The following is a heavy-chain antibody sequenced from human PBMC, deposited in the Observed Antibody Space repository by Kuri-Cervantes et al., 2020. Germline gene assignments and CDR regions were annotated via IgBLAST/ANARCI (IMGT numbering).Heavy chain of an antibody. Sequence: LRLSCTVSGGSISSGGYYWSWIRQHPGKGLEWIGYIYYSGSTYYNPSLKSRVTISVDTSKNQFSLKLSSVTAADTAVYYCARVPGGIDAFDIWGQGTMVTVSS. CDR1: GGSISSGGYY. J-gene: IGHJ3*02. CDR3: ARVPGGIDAFDI. V-gene: IGHV4-31*03. CDR2: IYYSGST. D-gene: IGHD1-1*01.